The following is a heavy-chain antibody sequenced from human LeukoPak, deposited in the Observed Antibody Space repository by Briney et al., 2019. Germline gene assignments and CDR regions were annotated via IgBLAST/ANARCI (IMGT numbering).Heavy chain of an antibody. CDR3: AKTVSGSYSYQGGDY. V-gene: IGHV3-23*01. D-gene: IGHD3-16*02. J-gene: IGHJ4*02. CDR1: GFTFSSYA. Sequence: GGSLRLSCAASGFTFSSYAMSWVRQAPGKGLEWVSAISGSGENTNYADSVKGRFTMSRDNSRNMLYLRMNSLRDEDTAIYYCAKTVSGSYSYQGGDYWGQGTLVTVSS. CDR2: ISGSGENT.